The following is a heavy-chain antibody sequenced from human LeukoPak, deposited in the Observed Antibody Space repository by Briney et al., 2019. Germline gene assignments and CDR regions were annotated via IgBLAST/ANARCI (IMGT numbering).Heavy chain of an antibody. CDR1: GYTFTVYY. CDR2: INPNSGGT. J-gene: IGHJ4*02. D-gene: IGHD6-13*01. Sequence: ASVKVSCKASGYTFTVYYMHWVRQAPGQGLEWMGWINPNSGGTNYAQKFQGRVTMTRDTSISTAYMELSRLRSDDTAVYYCAKVVYSSSWYRYWGQGTLVTVSS. CDR3: AKVVYSSSWYRY. V-gene: IGHV1-2*02.